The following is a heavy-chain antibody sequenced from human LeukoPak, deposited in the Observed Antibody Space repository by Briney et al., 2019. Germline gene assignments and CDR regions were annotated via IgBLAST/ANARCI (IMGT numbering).Heavy chain of an antibody. Sequence: GRSLRLSCAASGFTFSSYAMHWVRQAPGKGLEWVAVISYDGSNKYYADSVKGRFTISRDNSKNTLHLQMNSLRAEDTAVYYCARDLSSGYDLDAFDIWGQGTMVTVSS. CDR1: GFTFSSYA. J-gene: IGHJ3*02. V-gene: IGHV3-30-3*01. CDR2: ISYDGSNK. D-gene: IGHD5-12*01. CDR3: ARDLSSGYDLDAFDI.